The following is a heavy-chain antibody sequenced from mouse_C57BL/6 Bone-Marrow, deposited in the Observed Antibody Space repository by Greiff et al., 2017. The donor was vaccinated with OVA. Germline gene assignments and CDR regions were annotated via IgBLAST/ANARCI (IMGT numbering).Heavy chain of an antibody. CDR1: GYSITSGYD. CDR2: ISYSGST. J-gene: IGHJ2*01. Sequence: VQLQQSGPGMVKPSQSLSLTCTVTGYSITSGYDWHWIRHFPGNKLEWMGYISYSGSTNYNPSLKSRISITHDTSKNHFFLKLNSVTTEDTATYYCARGGQTAQGYFDYWGQGTTLTVSS. D-gene: IGHD3-2*02. CDR3: ARGGQTAQGYFDY. V-gene: IGHV3-1*01.